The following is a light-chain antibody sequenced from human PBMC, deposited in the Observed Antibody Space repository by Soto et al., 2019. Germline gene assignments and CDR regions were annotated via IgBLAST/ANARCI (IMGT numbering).Light chain of an antibody. CDR3: QQYYSNPIT. Sequence: DIVMTQSPDSLAVSLGERATINCKSSQSVLSSSDSKNYLAWHQQKPGQPPKLLIYWASTRESGVPERFSGSGCGTDFALTISSLQAEDVAVYYCQQYYSNPITFGQGTRLEIK. CDR1: QSVLSSSDSKNY. J-gene: IGKJ5*01. V-gene: IGKV4-1*01. CDR2: WAS.